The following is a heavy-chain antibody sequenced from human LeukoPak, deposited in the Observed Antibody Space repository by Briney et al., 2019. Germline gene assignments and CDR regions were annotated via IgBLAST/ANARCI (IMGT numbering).Heavy chain of an antibody. V-gene: IGHV3-74*01. Sequence: GGSLRLSCTASGFTFSRYWMHWVRQAPGKGLVWVSRINSDSSSTRHADSVKGRFTISRDNAKNTLYLQMNGLRAEDTAVYYCARVGYSYGLDHDYDYWGQGTLVTVSS. CDR3: ARVGYSYGLDHDYDY. CDR2: INSDSSST. CDR1: GFTFSRYW. D-gene: IGHD5-18*01. J-gene: IGHJ4*02.